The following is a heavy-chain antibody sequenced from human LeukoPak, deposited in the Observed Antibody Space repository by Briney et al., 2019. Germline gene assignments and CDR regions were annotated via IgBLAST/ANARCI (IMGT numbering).Heavy chain of an antibody. Sequence: SETLSLTCTVSGGSISNYYWSWIRQPPGKGLECVAYNYYIGSTNYNPSLKSRVTISVDTSKNQFSLNLSAVTAADTAVYYCARYPMTYCSSSSCTDYWGQGTLVTVSS. CDR2: NYYIGST. CDR3: ARYPMTYCSSSSCTDY. D-gene: IGHD2-2*01. V-gene: IGHV4-59*01. J-gene: IGHJ4*02. CDR1: GGSISNYY.